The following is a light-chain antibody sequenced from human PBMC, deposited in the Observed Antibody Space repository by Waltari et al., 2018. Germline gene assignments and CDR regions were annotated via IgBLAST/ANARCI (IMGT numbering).Light chain of an antibody. J-gene: IGLJ2*01. Sequence: QSVLTQPPSASGTPGQRVTISCSVSSPDIGRNPVHWYQQLPGTAPKLLIYSNKQRPSGVPDRFSGSKSGTSASLAISGLQSEDEADYYCATWDDSLNGRGVFGGGTKLTVL. CDR3: ATWDDSLNGRGV. CDR2: SNK. V-gene: IGLV1-44*01. CDR1: SPDIGRNP.